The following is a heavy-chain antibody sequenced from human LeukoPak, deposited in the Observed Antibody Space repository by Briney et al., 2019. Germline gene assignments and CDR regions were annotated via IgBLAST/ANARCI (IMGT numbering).Heavy chain of an antibody. Sequence: GGSLRLSCVGSGFTFRSHAMSWVRQAPEKGLEFVSGIYENGGTTYYADSVKGRFTISRDNSKNTLYLQMNSLRAEDTAVYYCAKDLGSVVTPPSLDYWGQGTLVTVSS. J-gene: IGHJ4*02. V-gene: IGHV3-23*01. CDR1: GFTFRSHA. D-gene: IGHD4-23*01. CDR3: AKDLGSVVTPPSLDY. CDR2: IYENGGTT.